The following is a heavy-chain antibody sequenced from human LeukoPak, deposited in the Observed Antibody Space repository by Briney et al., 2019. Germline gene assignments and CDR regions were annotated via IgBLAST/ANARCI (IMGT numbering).Heavy chain of an antibody. J-gene: IGHJ4*02. CDR3: ASGYTLLRD. Sequence: GASVKVSCKASVYTFTGYYIYWVRQDPGQGLEWMGWINPNSGATKYAQKFQGGVTMTRDTSISTAYMDLSSLKSDDTALYYCASGYTLLRDWGQGTLVTVSS. D-gene: IGHD1-26*01. V-gene: IGHV1-2*02. CDR2: INPNSGAT. CDR1: VYTFTGYY.